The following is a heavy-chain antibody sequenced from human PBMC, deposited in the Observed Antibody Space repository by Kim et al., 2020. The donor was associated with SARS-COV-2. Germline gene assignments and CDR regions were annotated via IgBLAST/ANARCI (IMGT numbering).Heavy chain of an antibody. V-gene: IGHV3-15*01. J-gene: IGHJ4*02. Sequence: GGTADYSAAVKGRFTISREDTKNMLYVEMNSLKSEDTAVYYCAAGEQSDFWVQGILVTVSS. D-gene: IGHD3-3*01. CDR2: GGTA. CDR3: AAGEQSDF.